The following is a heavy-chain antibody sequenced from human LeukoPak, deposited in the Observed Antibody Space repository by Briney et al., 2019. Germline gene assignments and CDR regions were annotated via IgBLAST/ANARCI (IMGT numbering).Heavy chain of an antibody. J-gene: IGHJ4*02. CDR2: ISYDGSNK. CDR1: GFTFSSYA. Sequence: GGSLRLSCAASGFTFSSYAMHWVRQAPGKGLEWVAVISYDGSNKYYADSVKGRFTISRDNSKNTLYLQMNSLRVEDTAVYYCASHWAQQVVSDYWGQGTLVTVSS. D-gene: IGHD3-22*01. CDR3: ASHWAQQVVSDY. V-gene: IGHV3-30-3*01.